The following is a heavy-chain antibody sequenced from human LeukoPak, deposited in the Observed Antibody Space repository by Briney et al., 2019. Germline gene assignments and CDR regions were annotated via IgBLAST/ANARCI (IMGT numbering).Heavy chain of an antibody. CDR1: GGSFSGYY. V-gene: IGHV4-34*01. CDR3: ATRGNSYVYEQKHDY. Sequence: SETLSLTCAVYGGSFSGYYWSWIRQPPGKGLEWIGEINHSGSTNYNPSLKSRVTISVDTSKNQFSLKLSSVTAADTAVYYCATRGNSYVYEQKHDYWGQGPLVTVSS. J-gene: IGHJ4*02. D-gene: IGHD5-18*01. CDR2: INHSGST.